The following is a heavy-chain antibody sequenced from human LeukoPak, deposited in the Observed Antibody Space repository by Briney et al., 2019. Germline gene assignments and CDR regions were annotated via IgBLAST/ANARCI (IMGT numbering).Heavy chain of an antibody. V-gene: IGHV3-7*04. CDR3: ARGQRSDSGYSPFDS. D-gene: IGHD3-22*01. Sequence: GGSLRLSCAASGSVFASSWMNWVRQAPGRGLEWVAKINPDGSEQKYVESVKGRFTISRDNAKNSLSLVMDIVSAGDTAVYFCARGQRSDSGYSPFDSWGQGTLVTV. CDR1: GSVFASSW. CDR2: INPDGSEQ. J-gene: IGHJ4*02.